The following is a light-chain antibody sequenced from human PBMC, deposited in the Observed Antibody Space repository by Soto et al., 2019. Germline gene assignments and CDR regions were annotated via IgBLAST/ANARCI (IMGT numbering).Light chain of an antibody. Sequence: QSALTQPASVSGSPGQSITISCTGTSSDVGGYNYVSWYQQHPGKAPKLMIYEVSNRPSGVSNRFSGSKSGHTASLTISGLQDEDDADYYCSSYTSSSTWVFGGGTKLTVL. CDR2: EVS. V-gene: IGLV2-14*01. CDR1: SSDVGGYNY. CDR3: SSYTSSSTWV. J-gene: IGLJ3*02.